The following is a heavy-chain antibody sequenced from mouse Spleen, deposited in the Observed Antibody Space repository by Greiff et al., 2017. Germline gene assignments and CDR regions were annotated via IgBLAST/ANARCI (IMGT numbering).Heavy chain of an antibody. J-gene: IGHJ3*01. CDR3: ARDLPYYYGRSYGWFAY. CDR1: GFTFSSYA. Sequence: EVQRVESGGGLVKPGGSLKLSCAASGFTFSSYAMSWVRQTPEKRLEWVATISDGGSYTYYPDNVKGRSTISRDNAKNNLYLQMSHLKSEDTAMYYCARDLPYYYGRSYGWFAYWGQGTLVTVSA. D-gene: IGHD1-1*01. CDR2: ISDGGSYT. V-gene: IGHV5-4*01.